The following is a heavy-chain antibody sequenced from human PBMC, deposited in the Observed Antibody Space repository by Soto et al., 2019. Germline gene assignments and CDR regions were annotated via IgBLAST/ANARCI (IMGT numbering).Heavy chain of an antibody. CDR3: AREATGTYVSLYGMDV. CDR2: INAGYGNT. J-gene: IGHJ6*02. CDR1: GYTFSSYA. Sequence: ASVKVSCKASGYTFSSYAMHWVRQAPGQRLEWMGWINAGYGNTKSSQKFQDRVTISRDTSTSTAYMELRSLRSDDTAVYYCAREATGTYVSLYGMDVWGQGTTVTVSS. D-gene: IGHD1-1*01. V-gene: IGHV1-3*01.